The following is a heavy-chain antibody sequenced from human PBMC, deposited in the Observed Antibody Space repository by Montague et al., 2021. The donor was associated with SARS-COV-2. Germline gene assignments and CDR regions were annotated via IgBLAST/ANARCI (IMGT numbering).Heavy chain of an antibody. CDR1: GFTFNTYD. CDR3: ARGGYCSGSNCLYFDS. J-gene: IGHJ4*02. CDR2: IGTPGDT. D-gene: IGHD2-15*01. V-gene: IGHV3-13*01. Sequence: SLRLSFAASGFTFNTYDMHWVRQATGKGLEWVSSIGTPGDTYYPGSVKGRFTISRENAKNSLYPQMNSLRAGDTAVYYCARGGYCSGSNCLYFDSWGQGTLVTVSS.